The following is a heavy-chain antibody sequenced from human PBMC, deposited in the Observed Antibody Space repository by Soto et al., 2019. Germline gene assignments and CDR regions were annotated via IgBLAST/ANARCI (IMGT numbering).Heavy chain of an antibody. D-gene: IGHD6-6*01. CDR3: ARERPDGARLDP. CDR1: GGSISSGGYS. V-gene: IGHV4-30-2*05. J-gene: IGHJ5*02. Sequence: SETLSLTCAVSGGSISSGGYSWSWIRQPPGKGLEWIGYIYHSGSTYYNPSLKSRVTISVDTSKNQFSLKLSSVTAADTAVYYCARERPDGARLDPWGQGTPVTVSS. CDR2: IYHSGST.